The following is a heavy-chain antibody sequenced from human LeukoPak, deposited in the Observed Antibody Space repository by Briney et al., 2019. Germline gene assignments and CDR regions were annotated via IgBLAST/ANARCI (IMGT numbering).Heavy chain of an antibody. Sequence: PGGSLRLSCAASGFTFSTFAMIWVRQRPGKGQEWVSSILPSGGEIHYADSVRGRFTISRDNSKSTLSQQMNSLRAEDTAIYYXATYRQVLLPFESWGQGTLVTVSS. J-gene: IGHJ4*02. D-gene: IGHD2-8*02. CDR2: ILPSGGEI. CDR3: ATYRQVLLPFES. CDR1: GFTFSTFA. V-gene: IGHV3-23*01.